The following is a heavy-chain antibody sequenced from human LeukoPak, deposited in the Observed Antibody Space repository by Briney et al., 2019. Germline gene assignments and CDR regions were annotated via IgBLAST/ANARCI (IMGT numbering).Heavy chain of an antibody. V-gene: IGHV3-48*03. CDR2: ISSSGRTI. Sequence: PGGSLRLSCAASGFTFSSFAMHWVRQAPGKGLEWVSYISSSGRTIHYADSVKGRFSISRDNAKNSLYLQMNSLRAEDTAAYYCARHTGYDFAFDYWGQGTLVTVSS. CDR3: ARHTGYDFAFDY. J-gene: IGHJ4*02. D-gene: IGHD5-12*01. CDR1: GFTFSSFA.